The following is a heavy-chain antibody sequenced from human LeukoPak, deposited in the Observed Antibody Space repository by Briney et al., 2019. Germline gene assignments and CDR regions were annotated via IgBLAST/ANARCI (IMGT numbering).Heavy chain of an antibody. CDR3: ARRLAVTGKYYFDY. D-gene: IGHD6-19*01. CDR1: GGSISTYY. CDR2: VYYNGIT. J-gene: IGHJ4*02. V-gene: IGHV4-59*08. Sequence: SETLSLTCSVSGGSISTYYWTWIRQPPGEGLEWIGFVYYNGITKYNPSLQSRVSISVDTSNNQFSLKLNSVTAADTAVYYCARRLAVTGKYYFDYWGQGALVTVSS.